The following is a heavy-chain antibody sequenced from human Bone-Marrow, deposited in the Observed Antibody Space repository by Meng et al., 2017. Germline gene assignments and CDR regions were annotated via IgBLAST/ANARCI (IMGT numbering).Heavy chain of an antibody. V-gene: IGHV1-2*06. Sequence: ASVKVSCKPSGYNFPDYYIHWVRRAPGQGLEWMGRINPKSGDTHYAQKFQARVTMTGDTSISTAYMELSGLRSDDTAMYYCARGRGTGYSSSWYGVDYWGQGTLVTVSS. D-gene: IGHD6-13*01. CDR3: ARGRGTGYSSSWYGVDY. CDR2: INPKSGDT. CDR1: GYNFPDYY. J-gene: IGHJ4*02.